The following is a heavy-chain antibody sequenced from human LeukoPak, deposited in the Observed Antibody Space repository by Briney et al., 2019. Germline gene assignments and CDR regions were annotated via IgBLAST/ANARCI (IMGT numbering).Heavy chain of an antibody. Sequence: ASVKVSCKASGYTFTSYGISWVRQAPGQGLEWMGWISAYNGNTNYAQKLQGRVTMTTDTSTSTAYMELRSLRSDDTAVYYCARAIRTYYDFWSGYYTEENYFDYWGQGTLVTVSS. D-gene: IGHD3-3*01. CDR3: ARAIRTYYDFWSGYYTEENYFDY. CDR2: ISAYNGNT. V-gene: IGHV1-18*01. CDR1: GYTFTSYG. J-gene: IGHJ4*02.